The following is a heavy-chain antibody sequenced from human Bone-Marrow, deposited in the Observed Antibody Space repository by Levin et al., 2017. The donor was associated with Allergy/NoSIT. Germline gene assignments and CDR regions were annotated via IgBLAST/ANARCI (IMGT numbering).Heavy chain of an antibody. Sequence: GGSLRLSCAASGFTFSSHDMSWVRQAPGKGLQWVAAISSNGVSTFYADSVKGRFTISRDNSRNTLYLHTNSLSAEDTAIYYCAKNSLDYGYYDYWGQVTLVAVSS. D-gene: IGHD4-17*01. CDR1: GFTFSSHD. CDR3: AKNSLDYGYYDY. CDR2: ISSNGVST. J-gene: IGHJ4*02. V-gene: IGHV3-23*01.